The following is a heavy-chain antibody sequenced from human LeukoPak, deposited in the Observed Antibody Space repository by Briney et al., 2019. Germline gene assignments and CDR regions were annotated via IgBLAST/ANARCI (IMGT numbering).Heavy chain of an antibody. CDR2: IYYSGST. D-gene: IGHD6-6*01. J-gene: IGHJ4*02. V-gene: IGHV4-39*07. CDR3: ARDNQEQLGVDY. Sequence: SETLSLTCTVSGGSISSSSYYWGWIRQPPGKGLEWIGSIYYSGSTYYNPSLKSRVTISVDTSKNQFSLKLSSVTAADTAVYYCARDNQEQLGVDYWGQGTLVTVSS. CDR1: GGSISSSSYY.